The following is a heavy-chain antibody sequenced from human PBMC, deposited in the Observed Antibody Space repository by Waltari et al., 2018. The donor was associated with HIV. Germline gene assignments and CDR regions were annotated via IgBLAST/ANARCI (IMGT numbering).Heavy chain of an antibody. CDR3: ARDLYSRNGDDY. V-gene: IGHV3-74*01. CDR2: INSDGSST. CDR1: GLTFSNYW. Sequence: EVQLVESGGGFVQPGGSLRLSCAASGLTFSNYWRHWVRQAPGKGLVWVSRINSDGSSTNYAGSVKGRFTVSRDNAKNTLYLQMNSLRAEDTAVYYCARDLYSRNGDDYWGQGTLVTVSS. D-gene: IGHD6-13*01. J-gene: IGHJ4*02.